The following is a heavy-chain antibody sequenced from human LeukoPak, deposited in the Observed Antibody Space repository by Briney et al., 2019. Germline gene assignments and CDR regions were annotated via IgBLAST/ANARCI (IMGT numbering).Heavy chain of an antibody. V-gene: IGHV3-30*18. J-gene: IGHJ4*02. CDR3: AKTPYSSGWYSDY. CDR1: GFTFSSYG. Sequence: GGSLRLSCAASGFTFSSYGMHWVRQAPGKGLEWVAVISYDGSNKYYADSVKGRFTISRDNSKNTLYLQMNSLRAEDTAVYYCAKTPYSSGWYSDYWGQGTLVTVSS. D-gene: IGHD6-19*01. CDR2: ISYDGSNK.